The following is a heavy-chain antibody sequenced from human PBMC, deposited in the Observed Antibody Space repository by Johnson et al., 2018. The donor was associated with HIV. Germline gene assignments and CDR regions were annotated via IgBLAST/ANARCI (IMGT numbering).Heavy chain of an antibody. V-gene: IGHV3-NL1*01. CDR1: GFTFSSYA. CDR2: IYRGGAT. CDR3: AREVDAFDM. J-gene: IGHJ3*02. Sequence: QVQLVESGGGVVQPGRSLRLSCAASGFTFSSYAMHWVRQAPGKALEWVSVIYRGGATYYAASVQGRFTISRDNSKNTLYLQMNSLRAEDTAVYYCAREVDAFDMWGQGTLVTVSS.